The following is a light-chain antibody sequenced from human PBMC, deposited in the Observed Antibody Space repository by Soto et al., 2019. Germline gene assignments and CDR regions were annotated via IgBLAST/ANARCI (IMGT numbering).Light chain of an antibody. Sequence: EIVMTQSPATLSVSPGERATLSCRASQSVSSNLAWYRQKPGQAPRLLIYGAFTRATSIPARFSGSGSGTEFTLTISSLQSEDFAVYYCHQYNNWPFTFGPGTKVDIK. CDR1: QSVSSN. V-gene: IGKV3-15*01. J-gene: IGKJ3*01. CDR2: GAF. CDR3: HQYNNWPFT.